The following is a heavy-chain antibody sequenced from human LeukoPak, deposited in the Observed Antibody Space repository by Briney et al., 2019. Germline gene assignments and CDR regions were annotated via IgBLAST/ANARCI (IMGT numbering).Heavy chain of an antibody. CDR1: GGTFISYA. V-gene: IGHV1-69*01. J-gene: IGHJ6*03. Sequence: SVTVSCRASGGTFISYAVSWVRQAPGQGPEGMGEIMPICGTADYAQRFEGRVTLTADVSTSTAHMEMRSLRSEDTAIYYCVRGRHIVATSYSFYFMDIWGKGTTVIVSS. D-gene: IGHD5-12*01. CDR3: VRGRHIVATSYSFYFMDI. CDR2: IMPICGTA.